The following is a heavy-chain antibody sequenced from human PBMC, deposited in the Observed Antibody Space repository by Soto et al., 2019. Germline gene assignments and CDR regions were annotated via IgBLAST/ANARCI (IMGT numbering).Heavy chain of an antibody. V-gene: IGHV1-24*01. J-gene: IGHJ5*01. CDR2: FDPEDGET. CDR3: ARSEPRYCSGSTCSFNLFDS. CDR1: RYTKADIS. Sequence: GAPAELSSKVSRYTKADISMHSVRQAPGKGLECMGGFDPEDGETIDAQRLQDRLTITSDTSASTAYMDLSSLTSEDTAVYYCARSEPRYCSGSTCSFNLFDSWRQGTPVTVSS. D-gene: IGHD2-15*01.